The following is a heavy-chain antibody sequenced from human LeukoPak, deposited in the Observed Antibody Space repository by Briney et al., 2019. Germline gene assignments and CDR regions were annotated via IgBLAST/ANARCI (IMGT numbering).Heavy chain of an antibody. CDR2: ISSSGSTI. CDR3: ARDPWNYDSSGYYDK. V-gene: IGHV3-11*01. D-gene: IGHD3-22*01. Sequence: GGSLRLSCAASGFTFSDYYMSWIRQAPGKGLEWVSYISSSGSTIYYADSVKGRFTISRDNAKNSPYLQMNSLRAEDTAVYYCARDPWNYDSSGYYDKWGQGTLVTVSS. CDR1: GFTFSDYY. J-gene: IGHJ4*02.